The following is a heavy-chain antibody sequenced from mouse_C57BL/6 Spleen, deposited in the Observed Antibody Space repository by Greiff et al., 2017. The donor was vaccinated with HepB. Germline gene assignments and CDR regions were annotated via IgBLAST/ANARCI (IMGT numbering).Heavy chain of an antibody. CDR1: GFTFSDYG. J-gene: IGHJ4*01. Sequence: EVKVVESGGGLVKPGGSLKLSCAASGFTFSDYGMHWVRQAPEKGLEWVAYISSGSSTIYYADTVKGRFTISRDNAKNTLFLQMTSLRSEDTAMYYCARGISGGAMDYWGQGTSVTVSS. CDR2: ISSGSSTI. V-gene: IGHV5-17*01. CDR3: ARGISGGAMDY. D-gene: IGHD6-2*01.